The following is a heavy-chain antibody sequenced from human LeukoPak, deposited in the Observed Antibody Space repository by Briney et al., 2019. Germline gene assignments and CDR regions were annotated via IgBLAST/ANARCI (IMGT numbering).Heavy chain of an antibody. CDR2: IYYSGST. Sequence: PSETLSLTCTVSGGSISSYYWSWIRQPPGKGLEWIGYIYYSGSTNYNPSLKSRVTISVDTSKNQFSLKLSSVTAADTAVYYCARDEGTLDYWGQGTLVTVSS. CDR3: ARDEGTLDY. J-gene: IGHJ4*02. V-gene: IGHV4-59*01. CDR1: GGSISSYY. D-gene: IGHD3-10*01.